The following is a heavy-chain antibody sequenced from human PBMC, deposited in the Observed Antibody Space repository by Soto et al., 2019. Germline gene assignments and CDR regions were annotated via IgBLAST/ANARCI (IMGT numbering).Heavy chain of an antibody. D-gene: IGHD3-3*01. V-gene: IGHV1-46*01. CDR3: ARDTTIFGVVPGDWFDP. CDR2: INPSGGST. CDR1: GYTFTSYY. Sequence: ASVKVSCKASGYTFTSYYMHWVRQAPGQGLEWMGIINPSGGSTSYAQKFQGRVTMTRDTSTSTVYMELSSLRSEDTAVYYCARDTTIFGVVPGDWFDPWGQGTLVTVSS. J-gene: IGHJ5*02.